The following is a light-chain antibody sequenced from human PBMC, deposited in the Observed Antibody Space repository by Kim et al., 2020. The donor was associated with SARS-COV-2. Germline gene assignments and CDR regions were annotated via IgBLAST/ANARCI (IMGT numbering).Light chain of an antibody. Sequence: SVSPGESATLACRASQTVNNNLAWYQQKPGQAPRLLISGASTRATVVPARFSGSGSETEFTLTISSLQSEDFGIYYCQQYANWPTFGQGTRLEIK. CDR2: GAS. J-gene: IGKJ5*01. CDR1: QTVNNN. CDR3: QQYANWPT. V-gene: IGKV3-15*01.